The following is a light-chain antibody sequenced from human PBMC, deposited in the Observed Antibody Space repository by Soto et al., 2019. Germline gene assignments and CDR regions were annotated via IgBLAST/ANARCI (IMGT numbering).Light chain of an antibody. V-gene: IGKV3-20*01. J-gene: IGKJ1*01. Sequence: IVSTQSPGTLSLSPGERATLSCRASQSVSSSYLAWYQQKPGQAPRLLIYGASSRATGIPDRFSGSGSGTDFTLTISRLEPEDFAVYYCQQYGSSPWTFGQGTKVDIK. CDR1: QSVSSSY. CDR3: QQYGSSPWT. CDR2: GAS.